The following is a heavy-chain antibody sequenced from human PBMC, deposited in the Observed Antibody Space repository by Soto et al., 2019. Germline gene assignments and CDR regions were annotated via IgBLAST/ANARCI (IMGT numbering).Heavy chain of an antibody. J-gene: IGHJ4*02. V-gene: IGHV3-15*01. CDR3: TTDDPVLWFGVTGYFDY. Sequence: PGGSLRLSCSASGFTFINAWMSWVRQAPGKGVEWGGRIKSKTDGGTTDYAAPVKGRFTITRDESTNTVYLQMNSLKTEDTAVYYCTTDDPVLWFGVTGYFDYWGQGTLVTVSS. CDR1: GFTFINAW. CDR2: IKSKTDGGTT. D-gene: IGHD3-10*01.